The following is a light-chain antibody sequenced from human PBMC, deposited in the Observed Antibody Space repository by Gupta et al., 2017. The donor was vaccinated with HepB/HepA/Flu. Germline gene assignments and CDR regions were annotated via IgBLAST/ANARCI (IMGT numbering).Light chain of an antibody. J-gene: IGKJ1*01. V-gene: IGKV2-28*01. Sequence: DIVMTQSPLFLPVTPGEPASISCRSSQSLLHSNGYNYLDWYLQKPGQSPQLLIYLGSNRASGVADRFSGSGTCTDFTVEISRVEAEEVVVYYCRQALQTPWTIGQGTKVEIK. CDR3: RQALQTPWT. CDR2: LGS. CDR1: QSLLHSNGYNY.